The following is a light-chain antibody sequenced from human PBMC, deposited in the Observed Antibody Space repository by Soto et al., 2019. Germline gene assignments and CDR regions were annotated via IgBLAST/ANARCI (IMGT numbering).Light chain of an antibody. CDR1: QSISRW. CDR3: QQYNSYPWT. Sequence: DIQMTQSPSTLSTSVGDRVTMTCRASQSISRWVAWYQQKPGKAPKLLIYKASSLESGVPSRFSGSGSGTEFTLTISSLQSDDFATYFCQQYNSYPWTFGQGTKVDIK. V-gene: IGKV1-5*03. CDR2: KAS. J-gene: IGKJ1*01.